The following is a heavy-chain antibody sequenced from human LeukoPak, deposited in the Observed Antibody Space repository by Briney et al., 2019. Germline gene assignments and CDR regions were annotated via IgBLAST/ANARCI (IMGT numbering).Heavy chain of an antibody. Sequence: ETLSLTCTVSGGSISSYYWSWIRQPAGKGLEWIGNIYYSGSTNYNPSLKSRVTISVDTSKNQFSLKLSPVTAADTAVYYCTRGSIAYYYMDVWGKGTTVTISS. V-gene: IGHV4-59*01. J-gene: IGHJ6*03. D-gene: IGHD3-22*01. CDR1: GGSISSYY. CDR2: IYYSGST. CDR3: TRGSIAYYYMDV.